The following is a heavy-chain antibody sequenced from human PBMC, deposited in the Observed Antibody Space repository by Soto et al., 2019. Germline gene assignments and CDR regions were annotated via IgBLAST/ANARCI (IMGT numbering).Heavy chain of an antibody. Sequence: EVQLVESGGGLVQPGGSLRLSCAASGFTFSSYWMHWVRQGPGKELVWVARVNRDGSSSNYADSVKGRFTISRDNAKNILYLQMNSLRAEDTAVFYCARCGLHGIPVAANEGAFDIWGQVTMLTVSS. CDR2: VNRDGSSS. CDR3: ARCGLHGIPVAANEGAFDI. V-gene: IGHV3-74*01. D-gene: IGHD6-19*01. CDR1: GFTFSSYW. J-gene: IGHJ3*02.